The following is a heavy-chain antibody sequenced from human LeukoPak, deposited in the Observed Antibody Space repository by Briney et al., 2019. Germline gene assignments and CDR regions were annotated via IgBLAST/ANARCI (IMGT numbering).Heavy chain of an antibody. V-gene: IGHV4-4*07. Sequence: SETLSLTCTVSGGSISSYYWSWIRQPPGKGLEWIGRIYTSGSTNYNPSLKSRVTMSVDTSKNQFSLKLSSVTAADTAVYYCARGLEDGYGYNWFDPWGQGTLVTVSS. J-gene: IGHJ5*02. CDR1: GGSISSYY. D-gene: IGHD5-24*01. CDR2: IYTSGST. CDR3: ARGLEDGYGYNWFDP.